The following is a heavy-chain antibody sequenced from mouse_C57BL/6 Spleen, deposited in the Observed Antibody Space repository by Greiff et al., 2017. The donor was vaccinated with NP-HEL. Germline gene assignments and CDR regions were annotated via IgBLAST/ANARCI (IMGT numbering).Heavy chain of an antibody. CDR1: GYAFSSSW. D-gene: IGHD3-2*02. Sequence: QLKQSGPELVKPGASVKISCKASGYAFSSSWMNWVKQRPGKGLEWIGRIYPGDGDTNYNGKFKGKATLTADKSSSTAYMQLSSLTSEDSAVYFCARYSSGYTWFAYWGQGTLVTVSA. CDR2: IYPGDGDT. J-gene: IGHJ3*01. CDR3: ARYSSGYTWFAY. V-gene: IGHV1-82*01.